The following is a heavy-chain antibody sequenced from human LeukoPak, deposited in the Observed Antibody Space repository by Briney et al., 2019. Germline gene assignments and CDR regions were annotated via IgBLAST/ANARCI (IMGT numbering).Heavy chain of an antibody. CDR3: AKGHSSGWHSGGY. J-gene: IGHJ4*02. V-gene: IGHV3-23*01. CDR1: GFTFSSYA. D-gene: IGHD6-19*01. CDR2: ISGSGGST. Sequence: GGSLRLSCAASGFTFSSYAMSWVRQAPGKGLEWVSAISGSGGSTCYADSVKGRFTISRDNSKNTLYLQMNSLRAEDTAVYYCAKGHSSGWHSGGYWGQGTLVTVSS.